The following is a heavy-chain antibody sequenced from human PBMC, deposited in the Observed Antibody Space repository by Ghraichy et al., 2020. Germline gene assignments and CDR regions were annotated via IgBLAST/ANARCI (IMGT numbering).Heavy chain of an antibody. V-gene: IGHV1-69*13. J-gene: IGHJ4*02. Sequence: SVKVSCKASGGTFSSYAISWVRQAPGQGLEWMGGIIPIFGTANYAQKFQGRVTITADESTSTAYMELSSLRCEDTAVYYCARAGSSWLGFDYWGQGTLVTVSS. CDR2: IIPIFGTA. CDR1: GGTFSSYA. D-gene: IGHD6-13*01. CDR3: ARAGSSWLGFDY.